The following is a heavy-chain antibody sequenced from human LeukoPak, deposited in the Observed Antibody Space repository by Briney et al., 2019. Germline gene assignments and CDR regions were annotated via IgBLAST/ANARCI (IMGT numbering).Heavy chain of an antibody. J-gene: IGHJ4*02. Sequence: PGGSLRLXCAASGFTFSSYGMHWVRQAPGKGLEWVAVIWYDGSNKYYADSMKGRFTISRDNSKNTLYLQMNSLRAEDTAVYYCAKDKLRDYDSSGSFDYWGQGTLVTVSS. V-gene: IGHV3-33*06. D-gene: IGHD3-22*01. CDR3: AKDKLRDYDSSGSFDY. CDR2: IWYDGSNK. CDR1: GFTFSSYG.